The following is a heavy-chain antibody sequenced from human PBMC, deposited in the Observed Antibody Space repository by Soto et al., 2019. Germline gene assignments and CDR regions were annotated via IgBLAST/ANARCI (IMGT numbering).Heavy chain of an antibody. D-gene: IGHD2-2*01. CDR2: INPNSGGT. J-gene: IGHJ6*02. CDR1: GYTFTSYY. V-gene: IGHV1-2*04. CDR3: ARDYRYCSSTSCYRGDYYYGLDV. Sequence: ASVKVSCKASGYTFTSYYMHWVRQAPGQGLEWMGWINPNSGGTNYAQKFQGWVTVTRDTSISTAYMELSRLRSDDTAVYYYARDYRYCSSTSCYRGDYYYGLDVSGQGTTVTVSS.